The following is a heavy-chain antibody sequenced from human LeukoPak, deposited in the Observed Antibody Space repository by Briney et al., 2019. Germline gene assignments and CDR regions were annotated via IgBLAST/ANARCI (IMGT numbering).Heavy chain of an antibody. Sequence: PSGTLSLTCAVYGGSFSGYYWSWIRQPPGKGLEWIGEINHSGSTNYNPSLKSRVTISVDTSKNQFSLKLSSVTAADTAVYYCARWEGGSYYDFGYWGQGTLVTVSS. J-gene: IGHJ4*02. CDR1: GGSFSGYY. V-gene: IGHV4-34*01. CDR3: ARWEGGSYYDFGY. CDR2: INHSGST. D-gene: IGHD1-26*01.